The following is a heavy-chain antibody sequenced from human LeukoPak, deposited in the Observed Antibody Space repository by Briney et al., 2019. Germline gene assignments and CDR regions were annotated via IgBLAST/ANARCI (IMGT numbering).Heavy chain of an antibody. CDR2: INPNSGGT. D-gene: IGHD3-3*01. CDR3: ARGVITIFGVVIIDYYGMDV. J-gene: IGHJ6*02. V-gene: IGHV1-2*02. Sequence: ASVKVSCKASGYTFTGYYMHWVRQAPGQGREWMGWINPNSGGTNYAQKFQGRVTMTRDTSISTAYMELSRLRSDDTAVYYCARGVITIFGVVIIDYYGMDVWGQGTTVTVSS. CDR1: GYTFTGYY.